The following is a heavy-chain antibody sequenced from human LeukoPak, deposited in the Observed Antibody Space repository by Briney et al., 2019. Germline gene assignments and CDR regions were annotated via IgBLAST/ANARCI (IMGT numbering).Heavy chain of an antibody. CDR3: ASGALGFYGMDV. J-gene: IGHJ6*02. CDR2: ISPSSSTI. V-gene: IGHV3-48*01. D-gene: IGHD3-10*01. CDR1: GFTFISYT. Sequence: GGSLRLSCAASGFTFISYTMSWVRQAPGKGLEWVSCISPSSSTIYYDDSVKGRFTISRDNAKNTLYLQMNSLRAEDTAVYYCASGALGFYGMDVWGQGTTVTVSS.